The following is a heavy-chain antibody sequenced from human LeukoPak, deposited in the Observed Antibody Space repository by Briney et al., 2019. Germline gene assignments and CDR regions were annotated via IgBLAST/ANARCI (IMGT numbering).Heavy chain of an antibody. CDR1: GGSFSGYY. D-gene: IGHD3-22*01. Sequence: SETLSLTCAVYGGSFSGYYWSWIRQPPGKGLEWIGYIYYSGSTYYNPSLKSRVTISVDTSKNQFSLKLSSVTAADTAVYYCARDPLTHYYDSSDAFDIWGQGTMVTVSS. CDR2: IYYSGST. CDR3: ARDPLTHYYDSSDAFDI. V-gene: IGHV4-30-4*08. J-gene: IGHJ3*02.